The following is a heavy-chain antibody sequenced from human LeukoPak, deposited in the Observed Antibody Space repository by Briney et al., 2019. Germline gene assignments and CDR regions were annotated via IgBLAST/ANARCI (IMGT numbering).Heavy chain of an antibody. CDR1: GFTFSSYW. Sequence: GGSLRLSCAASGFTFSSYWMNWVRQAPGKGLEWVANIKQDGNEKHYEDSVKGRFSIPRDNAKNSLYLQMDSLRAEDTAVYYCAKEGAYPIITYDSWGQGALVTVSS. CDR3: AKEGAYPIITYDS. J-gene: IGHJ5*01. V-gene: IGHV3-7*01. D-gene: IGHD3-10*01. CDR2: IKQDGNEK.